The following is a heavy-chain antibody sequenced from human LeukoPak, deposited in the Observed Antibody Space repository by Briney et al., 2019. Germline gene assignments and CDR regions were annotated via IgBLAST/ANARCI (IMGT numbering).Heavy chain of an antibody. D-gene: IGHD3-10*01. CDR3: AKDWYYYGSGSYFPDN. CDR1: GFSFITYG. Sequence: GGSLRLSCAASGFSFITYGIHWVRQAPGKGLEWVAFIRYDGTNTYYADSVKGRFTISRDNSKNTVYLQMNSLRVEDTAVHYCAKDWYYYGSGSYFPDNWGQGTRVTVSS. CDR2: IRYDGTNT. V-gene: IGHV3-30*02. J-gene: IGHJ4*02.